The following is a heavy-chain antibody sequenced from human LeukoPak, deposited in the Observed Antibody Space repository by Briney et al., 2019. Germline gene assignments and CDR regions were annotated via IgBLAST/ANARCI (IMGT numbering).Heavy chain of an antibody. Sequence: GESLKISCKGSGYKFTNYWIAWVRQIPGKDLEWMGIIYPGDSDTRYSPSFQGQVTMSADKSISTAYLQWSSLKASDTAIYYCARRSYGDYIDYFDFWGQGTLVTVSS. J-gene: IGHJ4*02. CDR2: IYPGDSDT. D-gene: IGHD4-17*01. CDR3: ARRSYGDYIDYFDF. CDR1: GYKFTNYW. V-gene: IGHV5-51*01.